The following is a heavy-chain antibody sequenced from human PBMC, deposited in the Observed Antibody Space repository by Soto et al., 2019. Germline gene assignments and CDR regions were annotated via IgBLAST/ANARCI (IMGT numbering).Heavy chain of an antibody. Sequence: EVQLVESGGGLVQPGGSLRLSCLASGFTFSDHYMDWVRQAPGKGLEWVGRIRKKAYSYTTEYAASVKDRFAISRDDSRTSVYLQMNSLKNDHTVVYYCRSTLGDHRYFDNWGQGALVTVSS. CDR2: IRKKAYSYTT. V-gene: IGHV3-72*01. CDR1: GFTFSDHY. CDR3: RSTLGDHRYFDN. D-gene: IGHD2-21*02. J-gene: IGHJ4*02.